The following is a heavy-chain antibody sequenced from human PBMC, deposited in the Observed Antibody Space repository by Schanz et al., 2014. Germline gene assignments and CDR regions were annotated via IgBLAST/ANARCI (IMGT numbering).Heavy chain of an antibody. J-gene: IGHJ3*02. CDR1: GFTFSSYA. Sequence: QVQLVESGGGVVQPGRSLRLSCAASGFTFSSYAVHWVRQAPDKGLVWVAVTSSDGSLKYYADSVKGRFTISRDNSRDTVYVQMNSLRGEDTAVYYWARGGGGGYPGRVFEIWGQGKRVTASS. CDR2: TSSDGSLK. CDR3: ARGGGGGYPGRVFEI. D-gene: IGHD5-12*01. V-gene: IGHV3-30*04.